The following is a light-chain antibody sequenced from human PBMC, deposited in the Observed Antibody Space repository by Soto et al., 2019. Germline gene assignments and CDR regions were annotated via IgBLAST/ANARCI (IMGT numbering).Light chain of an antibody. J-gene: IGKJ4*01. V-gene: IGKV3-20*01. CDR3: QQYGSSPLT. Sequence: EIVLTQSPATLSVSPGETVSLSCRASQSVSSSYLAWYQQKPGQAPRLLIYDASSRATGIPDRFSGSGSGTDFTLTISRLEPEDFAVYYCQQYGSSPLTFGGGTKVDIK. CDR1: QSVSSSY. CDR2: DAS.